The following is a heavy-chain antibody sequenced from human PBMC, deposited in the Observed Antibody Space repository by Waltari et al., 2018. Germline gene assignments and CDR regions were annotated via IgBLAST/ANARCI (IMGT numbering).Heavy chain of an antibody. D-gene: IGHD6-13*01. V-gene: IGHV3-21*01. Sequence: WIRQAPGKGLECVSSISSGSDYIYYAASVRGRFTISRDNAKNSLFLEMNSLRAEDTAVYYCARIPSLASAGYYFDYWGQGTLVTVSS. CDR3: ARIPSLASAGYYFDY. CDR2: ISSGSDYI. J-gene: IGHJ4*02.